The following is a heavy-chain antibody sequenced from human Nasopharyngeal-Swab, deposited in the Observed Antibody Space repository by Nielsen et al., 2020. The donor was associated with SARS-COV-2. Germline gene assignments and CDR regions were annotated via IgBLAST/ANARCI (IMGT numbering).Heavy chain of an antibody. Sequence: GESLKISCAASGFTFSSFGMHWVRQAPGKGLEWVAFIAHDASNEYYGDSVKGRFSISRDSSKNTLYLQMDSLRGEDTAVYYCARDAPAHYGAFYWGRGNLVTVSS. CDR1: GFTFSSFG. CDR3: ARDAPAHYGAFY. CDR2: IAHDASNE. D-gene: IGHD4-17*01. V-gene: IGHV3-30*03. J-gene: IGHJ4*02.